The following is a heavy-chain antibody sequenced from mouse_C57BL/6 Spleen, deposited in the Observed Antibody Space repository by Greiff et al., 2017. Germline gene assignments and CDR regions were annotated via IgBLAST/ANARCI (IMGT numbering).Heavy chain of an antibody. CDR2: INPSTGGT. D-gene: IGHD2-5*01. CDR3: AREAYYSKNYAMDY. Sequence: VQLQQSGPELVKPGASVKISCKASGYSFTGYYMNWVKQSPEKSLEWIGEINPSTGGTTYNQKFKAKATLTVDKSSSTAYMQLKSLTSEDSAVYYCAREAYYSKNYAMDYWGQGTSVTVSS. J-gene: IGHJ4*01. CDR1: GYSFTGYY. V-gene: IGHV1-42*01.